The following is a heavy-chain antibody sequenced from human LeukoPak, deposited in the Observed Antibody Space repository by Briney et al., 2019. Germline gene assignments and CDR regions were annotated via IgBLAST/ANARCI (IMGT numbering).Heavy chain of an antibody. CDR2: ISGDGGST. V-gene: IGHV3-43*02. Sequence: PGGSLRLSCAASGFTFDDYAMHWVRQAPGKGLEWVSLISGDGGSTYYADSVKGRFTISRDNSKNSLYQQMNSLRTEDTALYYCAKDHNCGGDCYYYYGMDVWGQGTTVTVSS. J-gene: IGHJ6*02. CDR1: GFTFDDYA. D-gene: IGHD2-21*02. CDR3: AKDHNCGGDCYYYYGMDV.